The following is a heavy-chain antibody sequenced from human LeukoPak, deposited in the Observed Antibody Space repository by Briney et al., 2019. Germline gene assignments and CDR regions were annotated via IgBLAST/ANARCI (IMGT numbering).Heavy chain of an antibody. Sequence: ASVKVSCKASGYTFTGYYMHWVRQAPGQGLEWMGWINPNSGGTNYAQKFQGRVTMTRDTSISTAYMELSRLRSDDTAVYYCARDAIAAAGTQLPYYYYYMDVWGKGTTVTVSS. D-gene: IGHD6-13*01. V-gene: IGHV1-2*02. CDR2: INPNSGGT. CDR1: GYTFTGYY. CDR3: ARDAIAAAGTQLPYYYYYMDV. J-gene: IGHJ6*03.